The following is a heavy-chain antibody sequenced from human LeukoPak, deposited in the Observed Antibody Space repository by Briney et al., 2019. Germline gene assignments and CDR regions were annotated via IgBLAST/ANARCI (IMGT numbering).Heavy chain of an antibody. D-gene: IGHD5-24*01. V-gene: IGHV4-59*08. CDR1: GGSISSYY. CDR3: VRYGSATIARFDY. J-gene: IGHJ4*02. Sequence: SETLSLTCTVSGGSISSYYWSWIRQSPGKGLEWIGYIYYSGSTIYNPSLKSRVIISVDTSQNQFSLNLTSVTAADTAVYYCVRYGSATIARFDYWGQGTLVTVSS. CDR2: IYYSGST.